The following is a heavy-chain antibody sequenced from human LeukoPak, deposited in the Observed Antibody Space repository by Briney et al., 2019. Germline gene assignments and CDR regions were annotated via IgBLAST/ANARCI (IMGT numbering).Heavy chain of an antibody. V-gene: IGHV4-30-4*01. J-gene: IGHJ5*02. CDR1: GGSISSGDYY. D-gene: IGHD6-19*01. CDR3: AKRYSSGVIPDWFDL. CDR2: MYYSGST. Sequence: SQTLSLTCTVSGGSISSGDYYWSWIRQPPGKGLEWIAYMYYSGSTYYNPSLKSRVTMSADTSKNQLSLKLSSVTAADTAVYYCAKRYSSGVIPDWFDLWGQGTLVTVSS.